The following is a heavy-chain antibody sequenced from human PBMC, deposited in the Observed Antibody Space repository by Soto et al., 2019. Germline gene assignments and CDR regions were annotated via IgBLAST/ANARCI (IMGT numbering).Heavy chain of an antibody. V-gene: IGHV4-4*07. CDR3: ARTRMVRGVTLGSYYYYGIDV. CDR1: GGSLSRYY. CDR2: IFSSGST. D-gene: IGHD3-10*01. J-gene: IGHJ6*02. Sequence: PSETLSLTCTVSGGSLSRYYWSWIRQPAGKGLEYIGHIFSSGSTNYNPSLKSRVTMSVDTFQNQFSLRLRSVTAADSAVYYCARTRMVRGVTLGSYYYYGIDVWGQGTTVTVS.